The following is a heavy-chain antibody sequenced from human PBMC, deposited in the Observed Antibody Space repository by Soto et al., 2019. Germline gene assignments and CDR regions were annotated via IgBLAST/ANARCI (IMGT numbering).Heavy chain of an antibody. CDR2: INHSGST. D-gene: IGHD4-17*01. J-gene: IGHJ4*02. CDR1: GGSFSGYY. Sequence: PSETLSLTCAVYGGSFSGYYWSWIRQPPGKGLEWIGEINHSGSTNYNPSLKSRVTISVDTSKNQFSLKLSSVTAADTAVYYCARITFGDYDTDDYWGQGTLVTVSS. V-gene: IGHV4-34*01. CDR3: ARITFGDYDTDDY.